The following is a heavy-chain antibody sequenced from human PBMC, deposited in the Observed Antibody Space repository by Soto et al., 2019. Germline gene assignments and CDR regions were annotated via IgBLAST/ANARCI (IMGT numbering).Heavy chain of an antibody. CDR3: AKGGTFGGVIVLYYYYGMDV. J-gene: IGHJ6*02. D-gene: IGHD3-16*02. CDR2: ISGSGGST. Sequence: EVPLLESGGGLVQPGGSLRLSCAASGFTFSSYAMSWVRQAPGKGLEWVSAISGSGGSTYYADSVKGRFTISRDNCKNTLYLQMNSLRAEDTAVYYCAKGGTFGGVIVLYYYYGMDVWGQGTTVTVSS. V-gene: IGHV3-23*01. CDR1: GFTFSSYA.